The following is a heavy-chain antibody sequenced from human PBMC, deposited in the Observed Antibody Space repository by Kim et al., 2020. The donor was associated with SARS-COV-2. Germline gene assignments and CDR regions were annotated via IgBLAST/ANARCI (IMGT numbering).Heavy chain of an antibody. J-gene: IGHJ6*02. V-gene: IGHV5-51*01. D-gene: IGHD3-3*01. CDR1: GYNFISYW. CDR3: ARRKSAWHLDV. Sequence: GESLKISCQGSGYNFISYWIGWVRQMPGKGLEWMAIMSPSDSHTKYSPSFEGQVTISADKSISTTYLQWSSLKASDTAMYYCARRKSAWHLDVWGQGTTVTVSS. CDR2: MSPSDSHT.